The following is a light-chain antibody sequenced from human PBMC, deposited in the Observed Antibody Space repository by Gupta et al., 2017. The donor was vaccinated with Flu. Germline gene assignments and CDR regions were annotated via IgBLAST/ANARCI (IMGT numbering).Light chain of an antibody. CDR1: QNISSRF. Sequence: EIVLTQSPGTLSLSPGERGTLSCWASQNISSRFLAWYQQKFGQAPRLLMYGAFNRATGIPDRFSGSGSGTDFTLTISRLEPEDFAVYFCQQHGSSPWTCGQGTKVEI. CDR3: QQHGSSPWT. J-gene: IGKJ1*01. V-gene: IGKV3-20*01. CDR2: GAF.